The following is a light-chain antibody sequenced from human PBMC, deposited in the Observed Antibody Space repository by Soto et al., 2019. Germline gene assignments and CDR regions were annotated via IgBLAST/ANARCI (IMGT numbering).Light chain of an antibody. J-gene: IGLJ3*02. CDR2: ANN. CDR1: RSNLGAGYD. V-gene: IGLV1-40*01. Sequence: QSVLTQQPSVSGAPGQGITISCTGTRSNLGAGYDVHWYQQLPGAAPKLLIYANNKRPSGVLDRFSGSKSGTSASLAITGLQAEDEADYYCQSYDNSLSGAWVFGGGTKLTVL. CDR3: QSYDNSLSGAWV.